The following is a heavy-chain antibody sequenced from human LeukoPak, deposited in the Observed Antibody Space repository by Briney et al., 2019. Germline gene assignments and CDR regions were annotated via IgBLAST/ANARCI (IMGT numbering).Heavy chain of an antibody. CDR3: ARLGSGSSLPYYYYYYYMDV. V-gene: IGHV4-39*07. Sequence: TASETLSLTCTVSGGSISSSSYYWGWIRQPPGKGLEWIGSIYYSGSTYYNPSLKSRVTISVDTSKNQFSLKLSSVTAADTAVYYCARLGSGSSLPYYYYYYYMDVWGKGTTVTISS. J-gene: IGHJ6*03. CDR1: GGSISSSSYY. CDR2: IYYSGST. D-gene: IGHD3-10*02.